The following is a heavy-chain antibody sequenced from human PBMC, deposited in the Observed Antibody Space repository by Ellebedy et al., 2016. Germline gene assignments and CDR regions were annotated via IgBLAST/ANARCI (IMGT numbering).Heavy chain of an antibody. J-gene: IGHJ4*02. Sequence: GESLKISCAASGFTFSSYAMSWVRQAPGKGLEWVSGISGSGGSTYYADSVKGRFTISRDNSKNTLYLQMNSLRAEDTAVYYCAKSSTTNTGSFYYWGQGTLVTVSS. V-gene: IGHV3-23*01. CDR3: AKSSTTNTGSFYY. CDR1: GFTFSSYA. D-gene: IGHD1-26*01. CDR2: ISGSGGST.